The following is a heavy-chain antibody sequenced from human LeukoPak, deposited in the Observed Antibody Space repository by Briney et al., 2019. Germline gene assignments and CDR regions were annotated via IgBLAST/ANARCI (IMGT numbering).Heavy chain of an antibody. D-gene: IGHD3-22*01. J-gene: IGHJ4*02. Sequence: GGSLRLSCAASGFTFSSYAMHWVRQAPGKGLEWVAVISYDGSNKYYADSVKGRFTISRDNSKNTLYLQMNSLRAEGTAVYYCAEPEGGYYDIRPDWGQGTLVTVSS. CDR2: ISYDGSNK. CDR3: AEPEGGYYDIRPD. CDR1: GFTFSSYA. V-gene: IGHV3-30-3*01.